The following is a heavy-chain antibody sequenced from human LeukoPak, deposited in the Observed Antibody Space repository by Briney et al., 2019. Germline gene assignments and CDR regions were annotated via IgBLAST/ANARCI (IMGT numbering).Heavy chain of an antibody. Sequence: TSETLSLTCTVSGGSISSSSYYWGWIRQPPGKGLEWIGSMYYSGSTYYNPSLKSRVTISVDTSKNQFSLKLSSVTAADTAVYYCASNTGTVFDYWGQGALVTVSS. CDR3: ASNTGTVFDY. D-gene: IGHD7-27*01. V-gene: IGHV4-39*07. CDR1: GGSISSSSYY. J-gene: IGHJ4*02. CDR2: MYYSGST.